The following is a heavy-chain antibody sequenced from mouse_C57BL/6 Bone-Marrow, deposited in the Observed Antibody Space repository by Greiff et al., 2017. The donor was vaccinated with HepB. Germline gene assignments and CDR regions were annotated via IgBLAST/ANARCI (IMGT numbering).Heavy chain of an antibody. V-gene: IGHV1-15*01. CDR1: GYTFTDYE. CDR3: TRKTMVTPYYFDY. CDR2: IDPETGGT. D-gene: IGHD2-2*01. Sequence: QVQLKQSGAELVRPGASVTLSCKASGYTFTDYEMHWVKQTPVHGLEWIGAIDPETGGTAYNQKFKGKAILTADKSSSTAYMELRSLTSEDSAVYYCTRKTMVTPYYFDYWGQGTTLTVSS. J-gene: IGHJ2*01.